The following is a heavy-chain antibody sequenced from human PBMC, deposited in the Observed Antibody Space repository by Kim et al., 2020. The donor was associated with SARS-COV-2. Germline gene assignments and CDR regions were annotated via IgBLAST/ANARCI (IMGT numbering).Heavy chain of an antibody. CDR2: SGGST. J-gene: IGHJ4*02. Sequence: SGGSTYYADSVKGRFTISRDNSKNTLYLQMNSLRAEDTAVYYCASGYGGYWGQGTLVTVSS. D-gene: IGHD5-12*01. CDR3: ASGYGGY. V-gene: IGHV3-66*01.